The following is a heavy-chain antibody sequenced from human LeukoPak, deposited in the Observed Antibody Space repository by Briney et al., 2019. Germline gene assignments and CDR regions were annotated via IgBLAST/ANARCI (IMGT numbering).Heavy chain of an antibody. V-gene: IGHV4-59*12. D-gene: IGHD6-19*01. CDR2: IYYSGST. CDR3: AREYGGIAVAFDY. J-gene: IGHJ4*02. CDR1: GGSISSYY. Sequence: SETLSPTCTVSGGSISSYYWSWVRQPPGKGLEWIGFIYYSGSTNYNPSLKSRVTMSVDTSKNQFSLKLSSVTAADTAVYYCAREYGGIAVAFDYWGQGTLVTVSS.